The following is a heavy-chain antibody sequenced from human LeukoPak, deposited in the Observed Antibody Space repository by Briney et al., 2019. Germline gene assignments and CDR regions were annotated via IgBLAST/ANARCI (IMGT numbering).Heavy chain of an antibody. CDR2: IRYDGSNK. Sequence: GGSLRLSCAASGFTFSGYGMHWVRQAPGKGLEWVAFIRYDGSNKYYADSVKGRFTISRDNSKNTLYLQMNSLRAVDTAVYYCAKVEVSVVRGVIDFDYWGQGTLVTVSS. CDR3: AKVEVSVVRGVIDFDY. D-gene: IGHD3-10*01. V-gene: IGHV3-30*02. CDR1: GFTFSGYG. J-gene: IGHJ4*02.